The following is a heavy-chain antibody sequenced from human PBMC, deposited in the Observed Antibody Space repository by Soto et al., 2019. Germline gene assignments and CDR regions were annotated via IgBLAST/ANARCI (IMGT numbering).Heavy chain of an antibody. CDR2: ISSSSSYI. Sequence: EVQLLESGGGLANLGGPWKLPCAASDFPFSPYSRNWVGQAPGKGLEWVSSISSSSSYIYYADSVKGRFTISRDNAKNSLYLQMNSLRAEDTAVYYCARDLYSSSARYFDYWGQGTLVTVSS. CDR1: DFPFSPYS. V-gene: IGHV3-21*01. CDR3: ARDLYSSSARYFDY. D-gene: IGHD6-6*01. J-gene: IGHJ4*02.